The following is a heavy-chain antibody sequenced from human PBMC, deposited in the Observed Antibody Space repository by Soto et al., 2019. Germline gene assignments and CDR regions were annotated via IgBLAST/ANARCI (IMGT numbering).Heavy chain of an antibody. D-gene: IGHD5-18*01. J-gene: IGHJ5*02. V-gene: IGHV1-69*04. CDR1: GGTFSSYT. CDR2: IIPILGIA. Sequence: SVKVSCKASGGTFSSYTISWVRQAPGQGLEWMGRIIPILGIANYAQKFQGRVTITADKSTSTAYMELSSLRSEDTAVYYCARDSLRAMANPHRFDPWGQGTLVTVS. CDR3: ARDSLRAMANPHRFDP.